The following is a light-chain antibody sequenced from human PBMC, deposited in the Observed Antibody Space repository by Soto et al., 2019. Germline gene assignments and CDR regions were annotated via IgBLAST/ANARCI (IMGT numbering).Light chain of an antibody. V-gene: IGKV3D-20*02. CDR1: QTVSSSF. J-gene: IGKJ4*01. CDR2: GAS. Sequence: EIVLTQSPGTLSLSPGERATLSCRASQTVSSSFLAWYQQKPGQAPRLFIYGASSRATGIPDRFSGSGSGTDFTLTIGRLEPEDFAVYYCQHRDSWPLTFGGGTKVEIK. CDR3: QHRDSWPLT.